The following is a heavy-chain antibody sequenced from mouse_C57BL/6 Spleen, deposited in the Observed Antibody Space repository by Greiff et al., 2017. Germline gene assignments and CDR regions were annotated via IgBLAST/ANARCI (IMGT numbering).Heavy chain of an antibody. CDR2: IDPSDSET. Sequence: QVQLQQPGAELVRPGSSVKLSCKASGYTFTSYWMHWVKQRPIQGLEWIGNIDPSDSETHYNQKFKDKATLTVDKSSSTAYMQLSSLTSEDSAVYYCARGGYYGGFAYRGQGTLVTVSA. J-gene: IGHJ3*01. CDR1: GYTFTSYW. D-gene: IGHD1-1*01. CDR3: ARGGYYGGFAY. V-gene: IGHV1-52*01.